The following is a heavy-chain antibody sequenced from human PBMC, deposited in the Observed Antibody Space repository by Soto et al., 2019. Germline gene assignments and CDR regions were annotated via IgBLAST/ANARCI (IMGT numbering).Heavy chain of an antibody. CDR1: GFTFSNYA. CDR2: ISGSGGST. J-gene: IGHJ4*02. V-gene: IGHV3-23*01. D-gene: IGHD6-13*01. CDR3: AKVGIAAPDTRYYFDY. Sequence: EVQLLDSGGGLLQPGGSLRLSCAASGFTFSNYAMNWVRQVPGKGLEWVSAISGSGGSTYYAKSVKGRFTISRDNXKXXLFLQMNSLRAEDTAVYYCAKVGIAAPDTRYYFDYWGQGTLVTVSS.